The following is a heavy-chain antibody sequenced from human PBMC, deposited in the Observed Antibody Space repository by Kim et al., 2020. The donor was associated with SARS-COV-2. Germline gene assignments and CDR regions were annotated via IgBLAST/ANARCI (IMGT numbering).Heavy chain of an antibody. CDR1: GFTFSSYS. Sequence: GGSLRLSCAASGFTFSSYSMNWVRQAPGKGLEWVSYISSSSSTIYYADSVKGRFTISRDNAKNSLYLQMNSLRDEDTAVYYCARGESIVGDGPTPGDYWGQGTLVTVSS. CDR2: ISSSSSTI. V-gene: IGHV3-48*02. D-gene: IGHD1-26*01. J-gene: IGHJ4*02. CDR3: ARGESIVGDGPTPGDY.